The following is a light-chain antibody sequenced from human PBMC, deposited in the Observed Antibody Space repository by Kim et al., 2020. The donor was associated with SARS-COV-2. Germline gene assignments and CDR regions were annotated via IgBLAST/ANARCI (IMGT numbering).Light chain of an antibody. CDR2: QDS. J-gene: IGLJ1*01. Sequence: SYELTQPPSVSVSPGQTASITCYGDKLGDKYACWYQQKPGQSPVLVIYQDSKRPSGIPERFSGSNSGNTATLTISGTQAMDEADYYCQAWDSSTVYVFGT. V-gene: IGLV3-1*01. CDR3: QAWDSSTVYV. CDR1: KLGDKY.